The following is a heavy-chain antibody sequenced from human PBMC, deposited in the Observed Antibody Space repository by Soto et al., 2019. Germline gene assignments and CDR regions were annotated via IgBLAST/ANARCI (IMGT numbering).Heavy chain of an antibody. Sequence: QVQLVESGGGVVQPGRSLRLSCAASGFTFSSYGMHWVRQAPGKGLEWVAVIWYDGSNKYYADSVKGRFTISRDNSKNTLYLQMNSLRAEDTAVYYCARGGYYGDPAEYFQHWGQAPWSPSPQ. CDR2: IWYDGSNK. J-gene: IGHJ1*01. CDR3: ARGGYYGDPAEYFQH. V-gene: IGHV3-33*01. D-gene: IGHD4-17*01. CDR1: GFTFSSYG.